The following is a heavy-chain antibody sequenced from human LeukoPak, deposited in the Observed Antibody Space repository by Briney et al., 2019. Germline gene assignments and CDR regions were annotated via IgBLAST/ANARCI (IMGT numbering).Heavy chain of an antibody. D-gene: IGHD5-12*01. J-gene: IGHJ4*02. V-gene: IGHV4-34*01. CDR1: GGSFSGYY. CDR3: AKINSGYVLYFDY. CDR2: INHSGST. Sequence: PSETLSLTRAVYGGSFSGYYWSWIRQPPGKGLEWIGEINHSGSTNYNPSLKSRVTISVDTSKNQFSLKLSSVTAADTAVYYCAKINSGYVLYFDYWGQGTLVTVSS.